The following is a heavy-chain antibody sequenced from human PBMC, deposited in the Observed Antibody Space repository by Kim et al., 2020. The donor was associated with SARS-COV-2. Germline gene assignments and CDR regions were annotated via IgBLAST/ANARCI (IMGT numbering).Heavy chain of an antibody. CDR3: ARVGGSSAPRSAFDI. J-gene: IGHJ3*02. D-gene: IGHD6-6*01. Sequence: PSLTSRVTITVDTSTNKFSLRLSCVTAADTALYYCARVGGSSAPRSAFDIWGQGTMVTVSS. V-gene: IGHV4-39*07.